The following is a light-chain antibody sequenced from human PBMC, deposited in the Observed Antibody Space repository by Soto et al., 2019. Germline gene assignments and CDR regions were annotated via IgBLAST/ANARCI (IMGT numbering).Light chain of an antibody. CDR3: QQYNNWPPWT. CDR2: GAS. J-gene: IGKJ1*01. CDR1: QSVSSN. V-gene: IGKV3-15*01. Sequence: EIVMTQSPATLSVSPGERATLSSRASQSVSSNLAWYQQKPGQAPRLLIYGASTRSTGFPARFSGSGFGTEFTLTISNLQSEDFAVYYCQQYNNWPPWTFGQGTKVEIK.